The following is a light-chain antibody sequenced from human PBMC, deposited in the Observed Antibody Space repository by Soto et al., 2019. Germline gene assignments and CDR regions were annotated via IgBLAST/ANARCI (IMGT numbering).Light chain of an antibody. CDR2: DVS. Sequence: QSALTQPASVSGSPGQSITISCTGTSSDVGGYNYVSWYQQHPGKAPKLMIYDVSNRPSGVSNRFSGSKSGNTASLTISGLQAEDEADYYCRSYSGSSALAVFGGGTKLTVL. V-gene: IGLV2-14*03. J-gene: IGLJ2*01. CDR1: SSDVGGYNY. CDR3: RSYSGSSALAV.